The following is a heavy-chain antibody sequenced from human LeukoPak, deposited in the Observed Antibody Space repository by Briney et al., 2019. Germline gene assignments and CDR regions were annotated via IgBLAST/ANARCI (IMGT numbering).Heavy chain of an antibody. V-gene: IGHV4-4*07. CDR3: ARADIAAGWFDP. CDR2: IYTSGST. D-gene: IGHD6-13*01. J-gene: IGHJ5*02. CDR1: GGSISSYY. Sequence: SETLSLTCTVSGGSISSYYWSWIRQPAGKGLEWIGRIYTSGSTYYNPSLKSRVTISVDTSKNQFSLKLSSVTAADTAVYYCARADIAAGWFDPWGQGTLVTVSS.